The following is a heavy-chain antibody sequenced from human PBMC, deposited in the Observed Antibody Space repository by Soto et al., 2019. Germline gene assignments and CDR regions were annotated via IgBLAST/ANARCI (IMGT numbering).Heavy chain of an antibody. CDR3: AAAFYYDILTGDFDT. CDR1: RLALPNSA. D-gene: IGHD3-9*01. V-gene: IGHV1-58*02. Sequence: SVNVACTASRLALPNSAIQWVGYARGQGLEWIGWIVVGSGNTNYAQKFQERVNITRDLSTSTAYMELSSLRSEDTAAYYCAAAFYYDILTGDFDTWGQGTLFTVSS. J-gene: IGHJ4*02. CDR2: IVVGSGNT.